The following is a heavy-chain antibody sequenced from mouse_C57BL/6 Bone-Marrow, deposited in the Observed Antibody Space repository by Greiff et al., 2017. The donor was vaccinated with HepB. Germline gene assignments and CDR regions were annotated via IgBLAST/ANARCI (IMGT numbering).Heavy chain of an antibody. CDR2: INPGSGGT. CDR3: ARERLPSYFDY. D-gene: IGHD3-2*02. CDR1: GYAFTNYL. V-gene: IGHV1-54*01. Sequence: QVQLKQSGAELVRPGTSVKVSCKASGYAFTNYLIEWVKQRPGQGLEWIGVINPGSGGTNYNEKFKGKATLTADKSSSTAYMQLSSLTSEDSAVYFCARERLPSYFDYWGQGTTLTVSS. J-gene: IGHJ2*01.